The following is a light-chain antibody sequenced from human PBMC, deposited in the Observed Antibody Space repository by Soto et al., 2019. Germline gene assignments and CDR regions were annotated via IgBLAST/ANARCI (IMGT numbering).Light chain of an antibody. CDR1: QAIRND. CDR3: QQDFNYFS. V-gene: IGKV1-6*01. CDR2: AAS. Sequence: AVQVTQSPSSLSASVGDRVTITCRASQAIRNDLGWYQQKPGKAPKLLIYAASTLQSGVPSRFSGSGFGTDFTLTISSLQPEDFATYHCQQDFNYFSFGQGTRLEIK. J-gene: IGKJ5*01.